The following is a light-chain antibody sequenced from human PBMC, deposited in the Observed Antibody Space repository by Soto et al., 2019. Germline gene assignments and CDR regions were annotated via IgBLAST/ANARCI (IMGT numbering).Light chain of an antibody. J-gene: IGKJ4*01. V-gene: IGKV3-15*01. CDR2: GAS. CDR3: QQYNNWPLT. CDR1: QTVDNN. Sequence: EIVMTQSPVTLSVSPGKGATLSCRASQTVDNNLARYQKKPGQAPRLLIFGASTRATGIPARFSGGGSGTECTLTISSLQSEDLAVYYCQQYNNWPLTFGGGTKVEIK.